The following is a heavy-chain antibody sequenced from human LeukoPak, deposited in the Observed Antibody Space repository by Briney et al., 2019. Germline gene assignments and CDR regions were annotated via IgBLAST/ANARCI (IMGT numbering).Heavy chain of an antibody. J-gene: IGHJ4*02. D-gene: IGHD2-15*01. Sequence: GGSLRLSCAASGFTFSSYSMNWVRQAPGKGLEWVSSISSSSTYIYYADSVKGRFTISRDNAKNSLYLQMNSLRAEDTAVYYCARGDCSGGSCYSSGDFDYWGQGTLVTVSS. CDR2: ISSSSTYI. CDR1: GFTFSSYS. CDR3: ARGDCSGGSCYSSGDFDY. V-gene: IGHV3-21*01.